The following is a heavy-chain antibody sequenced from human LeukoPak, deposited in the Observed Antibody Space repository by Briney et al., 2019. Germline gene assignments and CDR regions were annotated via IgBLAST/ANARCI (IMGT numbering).Heavy chain of an antibody. Sequence: GGSLRLSCAASGFTFDDYAMHWVRQAPGKGLEWVSGISWNSGSIGYADSVKGRFTISRDNAKNFLYLQMNSLRAEDTALYYCAKGLGGSGSYPIDYWGQGTLVTVSS. D-gene: IGHD3-10*01. J-gene: IGHJ4*02. CDR3: AKGLGGSGSYPIDY. V-gene: IGHV3-9*01. CDR2: ISWNSGSI. CDR1: GFTFDDYA.